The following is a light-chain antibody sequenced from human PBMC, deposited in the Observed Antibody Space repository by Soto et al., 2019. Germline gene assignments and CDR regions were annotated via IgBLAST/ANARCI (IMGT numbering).Light chain of an antibody. CDR3: SSYTSSSTLYV. CDR1: SSDVGGYNY. V-gene: IGLV2-14*01. Sequence: QSALTQPASVSGSPGQSITISCTGTSSDVGGYNYVSWYQQHPGKAPKLMIYDVSNRPSGLSNLFSGSKSGNTASLTISGLHAEDEADYYCSSYTSSSTLYVFGTGTKLTVL. CDR2: DVS. J-gene: IGLJ1*01.